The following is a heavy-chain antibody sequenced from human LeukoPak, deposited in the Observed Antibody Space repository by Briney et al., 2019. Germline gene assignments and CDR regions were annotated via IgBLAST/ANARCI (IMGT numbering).Heavy chain of an antibody. J-gene: IGHJ4*02. CDR3: ARDYEHSGYDYLPLY. CDR2: IRQDGGEK. D-gene: IGHD5-12*01. CDR1: GFTFSSHW. V-gene: IGHV3-7*01. Sequence: GGSLRLSCAASGFTFSSHWMTWVRQAPGKGLEWVANIRQDGGEKYYADSVKGRFTISRDNAENSVYLQMNSPRAEDTAVYFCARDYEHSGYDYLPLYWGQGTLVTVSS.